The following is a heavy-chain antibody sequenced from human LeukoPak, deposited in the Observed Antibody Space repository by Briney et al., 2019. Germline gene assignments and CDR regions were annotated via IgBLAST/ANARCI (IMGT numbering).Heavy chain of an antibody. CDR2: ISTSGSTI. CDR3: ARADEDGYEFDY. V-gene: IGHV3-48*03. Sequence: GGSLRLSCAASGFTLSSYEMNWVRQAPGKGLEWVSYISTSGSTIYYADSVKGRFTISRDNAKNSLYLQMNSLRAEDTALYYCARADEDGYEFDYWGQGTLVTVSS. D-gene: IGHD5-24*01. CDR1: GFTLSSYE. J-gene: IGHJ4*02.